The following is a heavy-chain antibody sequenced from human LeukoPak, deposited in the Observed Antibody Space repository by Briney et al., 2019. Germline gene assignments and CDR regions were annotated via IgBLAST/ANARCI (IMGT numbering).Heavy chain of an antibody. CDR3: ARFERTNGFDP. V-gene: IGHV3-48*03. J-gene: IGHJ5*02. D-gene: IGHD3-16*01. Sequence: QPGGSLRLSCAASGFTFSSYEMNWVRQAPGKGLEWVSYISSSGSTIYYADSVKGRFTISRDNAKNSLYLQMNSLRAEDTAVYYCARFERTNGFDPWGQGTLVTVSS. CDR2: ISSSGSTI. CDR1: GFTFSSYE.